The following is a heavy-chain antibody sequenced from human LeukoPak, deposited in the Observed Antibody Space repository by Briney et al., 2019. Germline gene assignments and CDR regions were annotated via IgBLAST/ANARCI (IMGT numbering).Heavy chain of an antibody. J-gene: IGHJ4*02. CDR1: GYTFTSYG. Sequence: ASVKVSCKASGYTFTSYGISWVRQAPGQGLEWMGWISAYNGNTNYAQKLQGRVTMTTDTSTSTAYMELRSLGSDDTAVYYCARSAVTMVRGDHFDYWGQGTLVTVSS. CDR3: ARSAVTMVRGDHFDY. D-gene: IGHD3-10*01. CDR2: ISAYNGNT. V-gene: IGHV1-18*01.